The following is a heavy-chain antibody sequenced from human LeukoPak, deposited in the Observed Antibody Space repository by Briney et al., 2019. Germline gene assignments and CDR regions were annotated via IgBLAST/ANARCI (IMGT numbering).Heavy chain of an antibody. D-gene: IGHD4-17*01. J-gene: IGHJ5*02. Sequence: SGRTLVNPTQSLTLTFSFSGFSLSTSGMGVGWIRQPPGGALEFLPHIYWDDDKSFTASLTSRLTITKDTSKNQVVLRMTNMDPVDTATYYCALHTYITNLYGWFDPWGQGTLVTVSS. V-gene: IGHV2-5*02. CDR1: GFSLSTSGMG. CDR2: IYWDDDK. CDR3: ALHTYITNLYGWFDP.